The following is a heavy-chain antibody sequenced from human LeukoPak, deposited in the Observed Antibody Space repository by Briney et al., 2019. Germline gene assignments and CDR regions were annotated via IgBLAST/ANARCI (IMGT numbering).Heavy chain of an antibody. CDR3: ARDSRWSVVVPAAIIDYYYGMDV. D-gene: IGHD2-2*02. CDR2: ITPIFGTA. J-gene: IGHJ6*02. Sequence: SVKVSCKASGGTFSRFTISWVRQAPGQGFEWMGGITPIFGTANFAQKFQGRVSITADESTSTAFMELSSLRSEDTAVYYCARDSRWSVVVPAAIIDYYYGMDVWGQGTTVTVSS. V-gene: IGHV1-69*13. CDR1: GGTFSRFT.